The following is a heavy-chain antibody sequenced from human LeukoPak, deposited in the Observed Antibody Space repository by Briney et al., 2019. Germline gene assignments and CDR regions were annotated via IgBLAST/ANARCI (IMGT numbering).Heavy chain of an antibody. Sequence: AGGSLRLSCAASGFTFSSCWMTWVRQAPGKGLEWVANIKQDGNEKYYVDSVKGRFTISRDNSKNTLYLQMNSLRAEDTAVYYCAKRPGWLGELTTLDYWGQGTLVTVSS. V-gene: IGHV3-7*05. CDR2: IKQDGNEK. D-gene: IGHD3-10*01. CDR3: AKRPGWLGELTTLDY. CDR1: GFTFSSCW. J-gene: IGHJ4*02.